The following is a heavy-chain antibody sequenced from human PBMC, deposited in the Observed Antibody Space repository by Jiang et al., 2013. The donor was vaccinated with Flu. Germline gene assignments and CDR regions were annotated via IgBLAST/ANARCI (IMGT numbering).Heavy chain of an antibody. CDR1: GVSISNDY. Sequence: GPGLVKPSETLSLTCTVSGVSISNDYWSWVRQSAGKGLEWVGRIFPSGSTNYNPSLTSRITMSVDKSKNQFSLTLTSMTAADTAVYYCARGGGIRSSFDSWGQGTLVTVSS. CDR3: ARGGGIRSSFDS. CDR2: IFPSGST. V-gene: IGHV4-4*07. D-gene: IGHD3-16*01. J-gene: IGHJ4*02.